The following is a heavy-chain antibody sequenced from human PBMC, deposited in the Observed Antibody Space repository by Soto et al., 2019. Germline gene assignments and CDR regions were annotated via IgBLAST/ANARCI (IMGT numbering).Heavy chain of an antibody. V-gene: IGHV3-30-3*01. CDR3: AKALDYDSSGSPFDP. CDR2: ISYDGSNK. CDR1: GFTFSSYA. D-gene: IGHD3-22*01. Sequence: GGSLRLSCAASGFTFSSYAMHWVRQAPGKGLEWVAVISYDGSNKYYADSVKGRFTISRDNAKNSLYLQMNSLRAEDTALYYCAKALDYDSSGSPFDPWGQGTLVTVSS. J-gene: IGHJ5*02.